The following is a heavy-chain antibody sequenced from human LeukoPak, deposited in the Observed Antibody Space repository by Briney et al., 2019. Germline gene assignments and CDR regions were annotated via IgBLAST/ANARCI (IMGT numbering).Heavy chain of an antibody. CDR1: GFTFSDAW. D-gene: IGHD6-25*01. V-gene: IGHV3-15*01. Sequence: GGSLRLSCAASGFTFSDAWMSWVRQAPGNGLEWLGVIKSQSFGGGTTEFAAPVKGRITISRDDSKNTLYLQMNSLMTEDTGVYYCTTNLNLGWEVQLRPGWGQGTPVTVSS. CDR3: TTNLNLGWEVQLRPG. CDR2: IKSQSFGGGTT. J-gene: IGHJ4*02.